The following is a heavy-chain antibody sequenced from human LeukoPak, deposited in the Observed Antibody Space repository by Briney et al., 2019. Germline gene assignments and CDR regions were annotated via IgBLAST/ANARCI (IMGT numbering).Heavy chain of an antibody. V-gene: IGHV3-21*01. D-gene: IGHD3-22*01. CDR1: GFTFSSYS. Sequence: GGSLRLSCAASGFTFSSYSMNWVRQAPGKGLEWVSSISGSSYYIYYADSVKGRFTISRDNAKNSLYLQMNSLRAEDTAVYYCAKEMYYDSSGYGYWGQGTLVTVSS. CDR2: ISGSSYYI. J-gene: IGHJ4*02. CDR3: AKEMYYDSSGYGY.